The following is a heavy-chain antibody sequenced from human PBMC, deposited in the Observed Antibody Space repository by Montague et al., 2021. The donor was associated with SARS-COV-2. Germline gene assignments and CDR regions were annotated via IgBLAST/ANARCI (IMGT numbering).Heavy chain of an antibody. CDR2: SYHSGGT. J-gene: IGHJ6*02. CDR3: SGGHLGVVPATLGFGVYYYYGLDV. D-gene: IGHD2-15*01. CDR1: GGSISSSNW. Sequence: SETLSLTCAVSGGSISSSNWWSWVSQPPGKGLEWIGESYHSGGTNFNPSLKSRVTISVDKSKNEYSLKLRSVAAADTAVEYCSGGHLGVVPATLGFGVYYYYGLDVWGQGTTVTVAS. V-gene: IGHV4-4*02.